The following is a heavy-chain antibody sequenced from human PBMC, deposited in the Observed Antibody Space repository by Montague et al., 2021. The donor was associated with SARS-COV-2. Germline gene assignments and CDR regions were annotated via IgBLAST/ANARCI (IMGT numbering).Heavy chain of an antibody. D-gene: IGHD3-10*01. CDR3: ARVLDYYGSGSYPLYYYYGMDV. Sequence: SLRLSCAASGFTFSNYAMHWVRQAPGKGLEWVAVISYDGSNKYYADSVKGRFTISRDNSKNTLYLQMNSLRAEDTAVYYCARVLDYYGSGSYPLYYYYGMDVGGQGTTVTVSS. J-gene: IGHJ6*02. V-gene: IGHV3-30*04. CDR1: GFTFSNYA. CDR2: ISYDGSNK.